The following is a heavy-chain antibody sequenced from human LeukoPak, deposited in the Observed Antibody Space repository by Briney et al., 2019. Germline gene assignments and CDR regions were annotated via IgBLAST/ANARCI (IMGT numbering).Heavy chain of an antibody. CDR3: ARGSRIAAAGSDFDY. D-gene: IGHD6-13*01. CDR2: IHSSGST. J-gene: IGHJ4*02. CDR1: GGSISGHY. V-gene: IGHV4-4*07. Sequence: SETLSLTCTVSGGSISGHYWSWIRQPAGKGLDWTGRIHSSGSTNYNPSLMSRVTMSVDKSKNEFSLKLSSVTAADTAVYYCARGSRIAAAGSDFDYWGQGTLVTVSS.